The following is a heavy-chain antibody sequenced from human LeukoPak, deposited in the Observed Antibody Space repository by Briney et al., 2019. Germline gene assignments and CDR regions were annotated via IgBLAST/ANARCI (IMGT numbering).Heavy chain of an antibody. V-gene: IGHV4-59*08. CDR2: IYYSGST. J-gene: IGHJ5*02. CDR1: GGSISSYY. Sequence: SDTLSLTCTVSGGSISSYYWSWIRQPPGKGLEWIGYIYYSGSTNYNPSLKSRVTISVDTSKNQFSLKLSSVTAADTAVYYCARQAAVAGVSNWFDPWGQGTLVTVSS. D-gene: IGHD6-19*01. CDR3: ARQAAVAGVSNWFDP.